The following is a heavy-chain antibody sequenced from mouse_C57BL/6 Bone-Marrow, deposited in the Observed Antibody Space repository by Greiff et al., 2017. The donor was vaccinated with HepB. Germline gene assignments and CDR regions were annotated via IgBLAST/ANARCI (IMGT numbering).Heavy chain of an antibody. J-gene: IGHJ2*01. CDR2: ISSGSSTI. CDR1: GFTFSDYG. CDR3: ARGNSIDY. Sequence: EVKLMESGGGLVKPGGSLKLSCAASGFTFSDYGMHWVRQAPEKGLEWVAYISSGSSTIYYADTVKGRFTISRDKAKNTLFLQMTSLRSEDTAMYYCARGNSIDYWGQGTTLTVSS. D-gene: IGHD2-1*01. V-gene: IGHV5-17*01.